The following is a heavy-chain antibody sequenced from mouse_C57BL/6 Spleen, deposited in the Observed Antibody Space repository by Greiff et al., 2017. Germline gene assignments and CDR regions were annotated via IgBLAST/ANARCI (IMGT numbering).Heavy chain of an antibody. CDR2: IDPSDSYT. J-gene: IGHJ2*01. D-gene: IGHD2-1*01. CDR3: ERWAYGNYRDD. Sequence: QVQLQQPGAELVMPGASVKLSCKASGYTFTSYWMHWVKQRPGQGLEWIGEIDPSDSYTNYNQKFKGKSTLTVDKSSSTAYMQLSSLTSEDSAVYECERWAYGNYRDDWGQGTTLTVAS. CDR1: GYTFTSYW. V-gene: IGHV1-69*01.